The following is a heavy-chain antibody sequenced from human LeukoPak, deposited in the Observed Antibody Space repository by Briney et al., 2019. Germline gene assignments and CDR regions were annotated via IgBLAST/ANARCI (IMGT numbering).Heavy chain of an antibody. CDR3: ARELLLDTDYGDYVAGHFDY. Sequence: GGSLRLSCAASGFTFSSYSMNWVRQAPGKGLEWVSSISSSSSYIYYADSVKGRFTISRDNAKNSLYLQMNSLRAEDTAVYYCARELLLDTDYGDYVAGHFDYWGQGTLVTVSS. J-gene: IGHJ4*02. V-gene: IGHV3-21*01. CDR1: GFTFSSYS. CDR2: ISSSSSYI. D-gene: IGHD4-17*01.